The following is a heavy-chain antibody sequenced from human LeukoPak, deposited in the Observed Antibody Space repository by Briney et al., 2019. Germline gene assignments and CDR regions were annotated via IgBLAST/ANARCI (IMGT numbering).Heavy chain of an antibody. CDR1: GFTLRSHA. Sequence: GGSLRLSCTASGFTLRSHAMRWVRQAPGKGPEWVAFTGFGGSDYCDSAQGRFIVSRDNPSNTLYLESSNLRVEDTALYYCAREQSTSGHAGAFDLWGQGTVVTVSS. D-gene: IGHD5-12*01. CDR2: TGFGGS. V-gene: IGHV3-30*02. CDR3: AREQSTSGHAGAFDL. J-gene: IGHJ3*01.